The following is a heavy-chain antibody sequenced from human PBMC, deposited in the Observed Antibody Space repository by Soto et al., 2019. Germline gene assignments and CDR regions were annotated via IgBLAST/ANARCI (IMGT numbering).Heavy chain of an antibody. D-gene: IGHD3-10*01. V-gene: IGHV3-30-3*01. J-gene: IGHJ6*02. Sequence: GGSLRFSCAASGFTFSSYAMHWVRQAPGKGLEWVAVISYDGSNKYYADSVKGRFTISRDNTKNSLYLQMSSLRDEDTAVYYCARRITMVRGPYYYYGMDVWGQGTTVTVSS. CDR1: GFTFSSYA. CDR2: ISYDGSNK. CDR3: ARRITMVRGPYYYYGMDV.